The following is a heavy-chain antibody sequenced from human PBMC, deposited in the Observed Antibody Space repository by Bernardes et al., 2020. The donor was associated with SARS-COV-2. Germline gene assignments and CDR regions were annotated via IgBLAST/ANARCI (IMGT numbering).Heavy chain of an antibody. J-gene: IGHJ4*02. CDR2: LHTGNVNT. CDR3: ARRANDYNNYEVFDY. Sequence: ASVKVSCKASGYSFTTYSMHWVRQAPGQSLEWMGCLHTGNVNTRYSQNLQGRVTFTRDIFASTAYMELSSLRSEDSAVYYCARRANDYNNYEVFDYWGQGTLVIVSS. D-gene: IGHD4-4*01. V-gene: IGHV1-3*04. CDR1: GYSFTTYS.